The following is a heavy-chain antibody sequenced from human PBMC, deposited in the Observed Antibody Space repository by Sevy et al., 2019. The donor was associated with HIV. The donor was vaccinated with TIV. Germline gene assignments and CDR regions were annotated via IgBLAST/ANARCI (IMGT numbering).Heavy chain of an antibody. CDR3: AKDHNLWSEGGFLHH. CDR1: GFTFSSYA. D-gene: IGHD3-10*01. J-gene: IGHJ1*01. Sequence: GGSLRLSCAASGFTFSSYAIHWVRQTPGKGLEWVAVISYDGNNKYYADSVKGRFTVSRDNSKNTLYAQMNSLRAEVTGVYYCAKDHNLWSEGGFLHHWGQGTLVTVSS. CDR2: ISYDGNNK. V-gene: IGHV3-30*18.